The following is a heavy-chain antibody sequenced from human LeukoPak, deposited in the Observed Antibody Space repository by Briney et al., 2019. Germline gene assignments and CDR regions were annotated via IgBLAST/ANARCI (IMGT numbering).Heavy chain of an antibody. CDR1: GGTFSSYA. CDR2: IIPILGTA. J-gene: IGHJ4*02. CDR3: AREVGYGGNSNY. Sequence: GASVKVSCKASGGTFSSYAISWVRQAPGQGLEWMGGIIPILGTANYAQKFQGRVTITADESTSTAYMELSSLRSEDTAVYYCAREVGYGGNSNYWGQGTLVTVSS. V-gene: IGHV1-69*13. D-gene: IGHD4-23*01.